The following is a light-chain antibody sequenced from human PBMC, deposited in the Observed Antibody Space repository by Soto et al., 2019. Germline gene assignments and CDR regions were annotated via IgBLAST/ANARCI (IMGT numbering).Light chain of an antibody. CDR1: SSNIGSNT. V-gene: IGLV1-44*01. CDR3: AAWDDSLTVCV. Sequence: QSALTQPPSASGTPGQRVTISCSGSSSNIGSNTVNWYQQLPGTAPKLLIFSDIQRPSGVPDRFSGSKSGTSASLAISGLQSEDEADYYCAAWDDSLTVCVFGGGTKLTVL. J-gene: IGLJ3*02. CDR2: SDI.